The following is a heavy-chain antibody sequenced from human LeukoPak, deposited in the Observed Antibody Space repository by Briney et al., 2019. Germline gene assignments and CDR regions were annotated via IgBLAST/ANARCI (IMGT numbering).Heavy chain of an antibody. Sequence: GGSLRLSCAASGFTFSTYWMHWVRQVPGKGLVWVSRINSDESRTNYADSVKGRFTISRDNSKNTLYLQMNSLRAEDTAVYYCAKNLRWRSSPTSDYWGQGTLVTVSS. D-gene: IGHD6-6*01. CDR3: AKNLRWRSSPTSDY. CDR1: GFTFSTYW. CDR2: INSDESRT. V-gene: IGHV3-74*01. J-gene: IGHJ4*02.